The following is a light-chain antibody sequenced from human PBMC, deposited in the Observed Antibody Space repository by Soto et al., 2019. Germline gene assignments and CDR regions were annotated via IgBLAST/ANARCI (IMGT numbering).Light chain of an antibody. CDR2: RNN. CDR3: AAWDDSLSGRVV. CDR1: SSNIGINN. V-gene: IGLV1-47*01. J-gene: IGLJ2*01. Sequence: QLVLTQSPSASGTPGQRVTISCSGSSSNIGINNVYWYQQVPGTAPKLLIYRNNQRPSGVPDRFSGSKSGTSASLAISGLRSEDEAFYYCAAWDDSLSGRVVFGGGTKVTVL.